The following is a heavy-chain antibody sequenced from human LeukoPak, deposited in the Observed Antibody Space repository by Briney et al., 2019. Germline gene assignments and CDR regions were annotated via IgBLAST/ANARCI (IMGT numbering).Heavy chain of an antibody. D-gene: IGHD3-10*01. CDR3: ARQIYGSGSYYPFDD. Sequence: SETLSLTCTVSGGSVSSGSYYWSWIRQPPGKGLEWIGYIYYSGSTNYNPSLKSRVTISVDTTKNQFSLKLGSVTTADTAVYYCARQIYGSGSYYPFDDWGQGILVTVSS. J-gene: IGHJ4*02. CDR1: GGSVSSGSYY. CDR2: IYYSGST. V-gene: IGHV4-61*01.